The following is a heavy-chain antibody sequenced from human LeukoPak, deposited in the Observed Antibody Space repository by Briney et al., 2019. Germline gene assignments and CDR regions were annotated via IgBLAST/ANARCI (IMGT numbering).Heavy chain of an antibody. CDR3: ARDGWVDY. CDR1: GFTFSNYD. V-gene: IGHV3-21*01. Sequence: GGSLRLSCAASGFTFSNYDMNWVRQAPGKGLEWVSSISSRNSYIYYADPVKGRITIFRDNAKNSLYLQMNSLRAEDTAVYYCARDGWVDYWGQGTLVTVSS. D-gene: IGHD1-26*01. J-gene: IGHJ4*02. CDR2: ISSRNSYI.